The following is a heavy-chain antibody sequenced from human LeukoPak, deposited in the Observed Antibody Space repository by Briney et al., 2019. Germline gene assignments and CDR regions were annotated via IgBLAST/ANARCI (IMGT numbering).Heavy chain of an antibody. CDR3: ARDRYYVPDY. Sequence: VLLGGSLRLSCAASGFTFSDTWMHWVRQAPGEGLVWVSRIRSDGSDTRYAESVKGRFTISRDNAKNTLYLQMNSLRAEDTAVYYCARDRYYVPDYWGQGTLVTVSS. V-gene: IGHV3-74*01. D-gene: IGHD3-10*02. J-gene: IGHJ4*02. CDR1: GFTFSDTW. CDR2: IRSDGSDT.